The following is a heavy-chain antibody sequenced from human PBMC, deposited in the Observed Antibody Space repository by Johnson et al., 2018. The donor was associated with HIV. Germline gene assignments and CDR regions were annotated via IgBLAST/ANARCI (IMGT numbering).Heavy chain of an antibody. Sequence: QVQLVESGGGVVQPGGSLRLSCAASGFTFSNYGMPWVRQAPGKGLEWVAFIRYDGDITYYVDSVKGRFTSSRDNSKNTLYLQMNSLRAEDTAVYYCAKVGATVITPRGEAFDIWGQGTMVTVSS. CDR2: IRYDGDIT. CDR3: AKVGATVITPRGEAFDI. D-gene: IGHD4-23*01. J-gene: IGHJ3*02. V-gene: IGHV3-30*02. CDR1: GFTFSNYG.